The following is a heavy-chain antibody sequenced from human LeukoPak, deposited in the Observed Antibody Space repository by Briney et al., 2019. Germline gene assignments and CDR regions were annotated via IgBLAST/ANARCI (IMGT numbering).Heavy chain of an antibody. J-gene: IGHJ6*03. D-gene: IGHD2-2*01. CDR3: ARESRDIVVVPAAMLYYYYYYMDV. CDR1: GGSISSYY. V-gene: IGHV4-4*07. CDR2: IYTSGST. Sequence: SETLSLTCTVSGGSISSYYWSWIRQPAGKGLEWIGRIYTSGSTNYNPSLKSRVTISVDTSKNQFSLKLSSVTAADTAVYYCARESRDIVVVPAAMLYYYYYYMDVWGKGTTVTVSS.